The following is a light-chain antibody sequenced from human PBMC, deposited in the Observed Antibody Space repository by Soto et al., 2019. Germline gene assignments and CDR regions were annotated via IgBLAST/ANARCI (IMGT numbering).Light chain of an antibody. V-gene: IGKV1-5*03. CDR3: QHYNSYSEA. CDR2: KAS. Sequence: DLQMPQSPSTLSGSVGARVTITCRASQTISSCLAWYQQKPGKAPNLMIYKASTLKSGVPSRFSGSGSGTELTLTTSSLQPDDFATYYCQHYNSYSEAFGQGTKVDIK. J-gene: IGKJ1*01. CDR1: QTISSC.